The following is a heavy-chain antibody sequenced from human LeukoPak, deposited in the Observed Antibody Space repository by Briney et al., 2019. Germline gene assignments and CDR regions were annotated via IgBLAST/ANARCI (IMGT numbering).Heavy chain of an antibody. Sequence: ASVKVSCKASGYTFTSYDINWVRQATGQGLEWMGWMNPSSGNTGYAQKFQGRVTMTRNTSISTAYMELSSLRSEDTAVYYCARGLFGITTYKFDPWGQGTLVTVSS. V-gene: IGHV1-8*01. D-gene: IGHD3-10*01. CDR1: GYTFTSYD. J-gene: IGHJ5*02. CDR3: ARGLFGITTYKFDP. CDR2: MNPSSGNT.